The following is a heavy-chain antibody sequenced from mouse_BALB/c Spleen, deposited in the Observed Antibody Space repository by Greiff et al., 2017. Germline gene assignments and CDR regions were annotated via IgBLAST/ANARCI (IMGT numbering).Heavy chain of an antibody. V-gene: IGHV1S81*02. CDR3: TRWGNYYDYWFAY. Sequence: QVQLQQSGAELVKSGASVKLSCKASGYTFTSYYMYWVKQRPGQGLEWIGEINPSNGGTNFNEKFKSKATLTVDKSSSTAYMQLSSLTSEDSAVYDCTRWGNYYDYWFAYWGQGTLVTVSA. CDR1: GYTFTSYY. D-gene: IGHD2-4*01. CDR2: INPSNGGT. J-gene: IGHJ3*01.